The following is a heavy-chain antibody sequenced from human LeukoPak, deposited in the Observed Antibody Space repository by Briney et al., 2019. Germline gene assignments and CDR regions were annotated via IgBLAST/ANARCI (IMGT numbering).Heavy chain of an antibody. D-gene: IGHD6-13*01. CDR1: GDSISSYY. Sequence: SETLSLTCTVSGDSISSYYWSWIRQPPGKGLEWIGYIYYSGGTNYNPSLKSRVTISVDTSKNQFSLRLSSVTDADMAVYYCARRSSSWSFDYWGQGTLATVSS. CDR2: IYYSGGT. J-gene: IGHJ4*02. CDR3: ARRSSSWSFDY. V-gene: IGHV4-59*08.